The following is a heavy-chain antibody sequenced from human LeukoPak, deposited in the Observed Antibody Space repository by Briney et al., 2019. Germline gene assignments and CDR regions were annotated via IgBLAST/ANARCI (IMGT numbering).Heavy chain of an antibody. CDR3: ARDPGIAAEYYYYYGMDV. CDR2: IYHSGFT. J-gene: IGHJ6*02. CDR1: GDSISSTNW. Sequence: SGTLSLTCAVSGDSISSTNWWTWVRQTPGKGLEWIGEIYHSGFTNYNPSLKSRVTISVDTSKNQFSLKLSSVTAADTAVYYCARDPGIAAEYYYYYGMDVWGQGTTVTVSS. D-gene: IGHD6-13*01. V-gene: IGHV4-4*02.